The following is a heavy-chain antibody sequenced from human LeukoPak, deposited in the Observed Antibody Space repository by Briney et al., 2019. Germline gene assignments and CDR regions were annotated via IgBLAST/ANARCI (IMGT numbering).Heavy chain of an antibody. D-gene: IGHD3-16*02. CDR2: IYYSGST. J-gene: IGHJ6*03. V-gene: IGHV4-59*01. Sequence: SETLSLTCTVSGGSISSYYWSWIRQPPGKGLEWIGYIYYSGSTNYNPSLKSRVTISVETSKNQFSLKLSSVTAADTAVYYCARGVGPYDYVWGSYRKGYYYYYYMDVWGKGTTVTVSS. CDR3: ARGVGPYDYVWGSYRKGYYYYYYMDV. CDR1: GGSISSYY.